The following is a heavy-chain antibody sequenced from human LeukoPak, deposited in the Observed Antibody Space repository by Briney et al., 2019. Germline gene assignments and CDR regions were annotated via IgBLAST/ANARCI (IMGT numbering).Heavy chain of an antibody. CDR2: ISSSSSHI. Sequence: GGSLRLSCAASGFTFSSYSMNWVRQAPGKGLEWVSSISSSSSHIYYADSVKGRFTISRDNAKNSLYLQMNSLRAEDTAVYYCARDGVPIRYCSGGSCSGNWFDPWGQGTLVTVSS. CDR3: ARDGVPIRYCSGGSCSGNWFDP. V-gene: IGHV3-21*01. D-gene: IGHD2-15*01. CDR1: GFTFSSYS. J-gene: IGHJ5*02.